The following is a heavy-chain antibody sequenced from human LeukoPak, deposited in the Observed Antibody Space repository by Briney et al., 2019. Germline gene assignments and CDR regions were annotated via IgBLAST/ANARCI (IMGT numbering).Heavy chain of an antibody. CDR2: INAGNGNT. CDR1: GYTFTSYA. CDR3: GHSSTWYGPYY. V-gene: IGHV1-3*01. Sequence: ASVKVSCKASGYTFTSYAMHWVRQAPGQRLEWMGWINAGNGNTKYSQKFQGRVTITRDTSASTAYMELSSLRSGDTAVYYCGHSSTWYGPYYWGQGTLVTVSS. J-gene: IGHJ4*02. D-gene: IGHD6-13*01.